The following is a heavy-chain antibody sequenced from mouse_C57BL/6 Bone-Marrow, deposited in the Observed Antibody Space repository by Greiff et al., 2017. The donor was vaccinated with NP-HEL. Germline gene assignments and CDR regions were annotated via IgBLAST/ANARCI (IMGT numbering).Heavy chain of an antibody. CDR2: IRSKSNNYAT. J-gene: IGHJ4*01. Sequence: EVQRVESGGGLVQPKGSLKLSCAASGFSFNTYAMNWVRQAPGKGLEWVARIRSKSNNYATYYADSVKDRFTISRDDSESMLYLQMNNLKTEDTAMYYCVRQYDYDDYAMDYWGQGTSVTVSS. CDR3: VRQYDYDDYAMDY. D-gene: IGHD2-4*01. CDR1: GFSFNTYA. V-gene: IGHV10-1*01.